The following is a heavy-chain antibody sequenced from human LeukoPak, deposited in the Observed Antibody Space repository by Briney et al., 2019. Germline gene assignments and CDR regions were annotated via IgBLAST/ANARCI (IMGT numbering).Heavy chain of an antibody. CDR3: AIGQGVITWGGADVYDV. CDR1: PNTFTNYG. CDR2: FSPYNGDT. Sequence: GASVRVSCQASPNTFTNYGVNWVRQAPGQRPEWMGWFSPYNGDTKHAPKLKGRVTLSVDTLTSTAYMELRTLISDDTATYYCAIGQGVITWGGADVYDVWGQGTTVIVSS. V-gene: IGHV1-18*01. J-gene: IGHJ3*01. D-gene: IGHD3-16*01.